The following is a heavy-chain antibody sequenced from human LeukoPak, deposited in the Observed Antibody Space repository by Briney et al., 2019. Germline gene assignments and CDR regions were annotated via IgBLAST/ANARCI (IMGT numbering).Heavy chain of an antibody. Sequence: GGSLRLSCAASGFTFSSYAIHWVRQAPGKGLEWVAVMSYDGSNKYYADSVKGRFTISRDNSKNTLYLQMNSLRAEDTAVYYCAKDKTAGSGWTTFDYWGQGTLVTVSS. V-gene: IGHV3-30-3*01. J-gene: IGHJ4*02. CDR2: MSYDGSNK. CDR3: AKDKTAGSGWTTFDY. CDR1: GFTFSSYA. D-gene: IGHD6-19*01.